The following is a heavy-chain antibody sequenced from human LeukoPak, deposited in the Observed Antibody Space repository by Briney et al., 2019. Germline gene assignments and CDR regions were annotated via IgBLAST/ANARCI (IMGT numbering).Heavy chain of an antibody. D-gene: IGHD5-18*01. Sequence: PSETLSLTCAVSGGSFSGYYWSWIRQPPGKGLEWIGESTHTGITNYNPSLKSRVTMSIDTSTNQFSLKLSSVTAADTAVYYCASQSPSGYSYGYSFDYWGQGTLVTVSS. V-gene: IGHV4-34*01. CDR1: GGSFSGYY. CDR3: ASQSPSGYSYGYSFDY. J-gene: IGHJ4*02. CDR2: STHTGIT.